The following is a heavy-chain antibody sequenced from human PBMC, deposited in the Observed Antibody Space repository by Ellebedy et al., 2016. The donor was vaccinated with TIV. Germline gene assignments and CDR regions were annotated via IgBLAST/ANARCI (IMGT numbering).Heavy chain of an antibody. CDR3: ATTTGYGTGWFGRNDY. V-gene: IGHV3-23*01. J-gene: IGHJ4*02. CDR2: IRSGCET. CDR1: GFTFGSSA. Sequence: PGGSLRLSCAASGFTFGSSAMSWVRQALGMGLEWVSSIRSGCETFYADSLKGRFTISRDISESTLYLQMNSLTVEDTALYYCATTTGYGTGWFGRNDYWGQGTLVTVSS. D-gene: IGHD6-19*01.